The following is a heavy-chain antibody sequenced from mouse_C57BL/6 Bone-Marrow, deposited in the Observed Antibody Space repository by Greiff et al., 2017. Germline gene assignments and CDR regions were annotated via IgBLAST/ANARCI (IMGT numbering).Heavy chain of an antibody. CDR1: GYTFTSYW. D-gene: IGHD1-1*01. J-gene: IGHJ3*01. V-gene: IGHV1-64*01. CDR2: IHPNSGST. Sequence: VQLQQPGAELVKPGASVKLSCKASGYTFTSYWMHWVKQRPGQGLEWIGMIHPNSGSTNYNEKFKSKATLTVDKSSSTAYMQLSSLTSEDSAVYCGARKVYYCGSRAWLAYWGQGTLVTVSA. CDR3: ARKVYYCGSRAWLAY.